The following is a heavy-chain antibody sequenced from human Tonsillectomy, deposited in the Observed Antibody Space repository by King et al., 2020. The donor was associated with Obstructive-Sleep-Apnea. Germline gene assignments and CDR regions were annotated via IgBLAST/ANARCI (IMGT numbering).Heavy chain of an antibody. CDR3: AKVEGFGGGDAFDI. Sequence: VQLVESGGGLVQPGRSLRLSCAASGFTFDDYAMHWVRQAPGMGLEWVSGISWNSGSIGYADSVKGRFTISRDNAKNSLYLQMNSLRAEDTAWYYCAKVEGFGGGDAFDIWGQATMVTVSS. CDR2: ISWNSGSI. J-gene: IGHJ3*02. CDR1: GFTFDDYA. D-gene: IGHD3-10*01. V-gene: IGHV3-9*01.